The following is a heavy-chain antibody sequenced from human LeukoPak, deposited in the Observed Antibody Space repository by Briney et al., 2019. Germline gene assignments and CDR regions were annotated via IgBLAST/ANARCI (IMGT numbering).Heavy chain of an antibody. D-gene: IGHD3-9*01. Sequence: PGGSLRLSCAASGFRFDDYAMHWVRQTPGKGLEWVSSITWTSAGVDYADSVRGRFTISRDNAESSVYLQMNSLRVDDTGLYHCTRDIDDVLTGDDAFDVWGQGTVVTVSS. CDR1: GFRFDDYA. V-gene: IGHV3-9*01. CDR3: TRDIDDVLTGDDAFDV. J-gene: IGHJ3*01. CDR2: ITWTSAGV.